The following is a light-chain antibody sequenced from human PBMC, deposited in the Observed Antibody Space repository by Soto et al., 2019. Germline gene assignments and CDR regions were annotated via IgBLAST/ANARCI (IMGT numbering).Light chain of an antibody. V-gene: IGKV3-20*01. J-gene: IGKJ1*01. Sequence: EIVLTQSPGTLSLSPGERATLSCRASQSVSSSYLAWYQQKPGQAPRLLIYGVSSRATGIPDRFSGSGSGTDFTLTISRLEPEDFAIYYCHQYGSSPQTFGQGTKVAIK. CDR3: HQYGSSPQT. CDR2: GVS. CDR1: QSVSSSY.